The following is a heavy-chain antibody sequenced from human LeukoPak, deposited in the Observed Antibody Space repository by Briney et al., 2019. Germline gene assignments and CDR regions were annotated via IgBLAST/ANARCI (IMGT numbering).Heavy chain of an antibody. CDR3: ARSSSLWFGELRVFDY. CDR1: GFTFSDYY. D-gene: IGHD3-10*01. V-gene: IGHV3-11*01. CDR2: ISSSGSTI. J-gene: IGHJ4*02. Sequence: GGSVRLSCAASGFTFSDYYMSWIRQAPGKGLEGVSYISSSGSTIYYADSVKGRFTISRDNAKNSLYLQMNSLRAEDTAVYYCARSSSLWFGELRVFDYWGQGTLVTVSS.